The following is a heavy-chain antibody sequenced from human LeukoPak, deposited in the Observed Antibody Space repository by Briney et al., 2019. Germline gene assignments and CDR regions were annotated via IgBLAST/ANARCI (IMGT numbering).Heavy chain of an antibody. D-gene: IGHD6-6*01. Sequence: PSETLSLTCTVSGGSISSHYWSWIRQPPGKGLEWIGYIYYNGSTNYNPSLKSRVTISVDTSKNQFSLKLSSVTAADTAVYYCAREGAARPGYYMDVWGKGTTVTVSS. CDR2: IYYNGST. CDR1: GGSISSHY. CDR3: AREGAARPGYYMDV. J-gene: IGHJ6*03. V-gene: IGHV4-59*11.